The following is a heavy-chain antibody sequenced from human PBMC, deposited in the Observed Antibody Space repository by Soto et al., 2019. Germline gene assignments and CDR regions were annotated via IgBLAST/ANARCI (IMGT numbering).Heavy chain of an antibody. D-gene: IGHD3-22*01. J-gene: IGHJ4*02. CDR3: VKHMVVVVITTVRYFDY. V-gene: IGHV3-23*01. CDR2: ISESGSRT. Sequence: PGGSLRLSCAASGFAFRGYAMTWVRQSPGEGLEWVSSISESGSRTFYADSVEGRFTVSRENSKNTLYLQMNSLRDEDTAVYYCVKHMVVVVITTVRYFDYWGQGPLVTVSS. CDR1: GFAFRGYA.